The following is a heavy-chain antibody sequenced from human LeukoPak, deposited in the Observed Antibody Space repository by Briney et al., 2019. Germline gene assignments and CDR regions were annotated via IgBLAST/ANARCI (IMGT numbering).Heavy chain of an antibody. J-gene: IGHJ4*02. CDR1: GFTFGDYA. CDR3: AKGNGGYYSDRTGYRDVYFDY. V-gene: IGHV3-23*01. D-gene: IGHD3-22*01. Sequence: GGSLRLSCTASGFTFGDYAMSWFRQAPGKGLEWVSAISGSGGSTYYADSVKGRLTFSRDNSKNTLYPQMNSLRAEDTAVYYCAKGNGGYYSDRTGYRDVYFDYWGQGALVTVSS. CDR2: ISGSGGST.